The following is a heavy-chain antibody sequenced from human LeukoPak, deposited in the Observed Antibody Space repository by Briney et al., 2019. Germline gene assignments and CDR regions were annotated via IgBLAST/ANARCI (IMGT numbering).Heavy chain of an antibody. J-gene: IGHJ2*01. CDR1: GYTFTDYY. D-gene: IGHD2-15*01. CDR2: INPNSGGT. CDR3: SRPRDEGGLYWNFDL. Sequence: ASVKVSCKASGYTFTDYYIHWVRQAHGQGLEWVGWINPNSGGTNYAQKFQGRVTMTRDTSISTAYMELSRLRPDDTAVYYCSRPRDEGGLYWNFDLWGRGTLVTVSS. V-gene: IGHV1-2*02.